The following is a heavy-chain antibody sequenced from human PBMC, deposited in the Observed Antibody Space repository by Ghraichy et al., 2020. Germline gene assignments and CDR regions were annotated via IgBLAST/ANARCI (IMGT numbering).Heavy chain of an antibody. V-gene: IGHV4-4*07. CDR2: IYSSGGT. CDR3: SRAAGSGWSSHWFDP. D-gene: IGHD6-19*01. CDR1: GGSITNYY. J-gene: IGHJ5*02. Sequence: SETLSLTCTVSGGSITNYYWNWIRQPTGTGLEWIGRIYSSGGTNYKPSLKSRVTMSVDTSKNQFSLKLSSVTAADTAVYFCSRAAGSGWSSHWFDPWGQGTLVTVSS.